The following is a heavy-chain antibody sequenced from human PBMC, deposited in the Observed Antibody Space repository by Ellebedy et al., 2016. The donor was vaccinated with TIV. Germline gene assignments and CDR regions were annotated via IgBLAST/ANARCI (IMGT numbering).Heavy chain of an antibody. CDR3: ASGASDQFDY. V-gene: IGHV4-59*01. CDR2: IYYSGSI. Sequence: SETLSLTCSVSGGSISGDYWSWIPQPPGKGLEWFGYIYYSGSINYNPSLKSRVTISADTSKNQFSLKLNPVTAAETAVYYCASGASDQFDYWGQGTLVTVSS. D-gene: IGHD2-21*02. CDR1: GGSISGDY. J-gene: IGHJ4*02.